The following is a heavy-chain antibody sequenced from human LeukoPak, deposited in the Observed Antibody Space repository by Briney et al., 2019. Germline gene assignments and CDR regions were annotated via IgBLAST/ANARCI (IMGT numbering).Heavy chain of an antibody. J-gene: IGHJ5*02. Sequence: SETLSLTCTVSGGSVSSGSYDWGWIRQPPGKGLEWIGYMFYSGSTTYNPSLKSRVTISVDTSKNQFSLKLSSVTAADTAVYYCARTTRYCSGGSCPNWFDPWGQGTLVT. CDR1: GGSVSSGSYD. D-gene: IGHD2-15*01. CDR3: ARTTRYCSGGSCPNWFDP. V-gene: IGHV4-61*01. CDR2: MFYSGST.